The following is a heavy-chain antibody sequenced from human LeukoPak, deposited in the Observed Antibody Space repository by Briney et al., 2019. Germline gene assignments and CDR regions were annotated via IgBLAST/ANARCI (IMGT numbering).Heavy chain of an antibody. CDR1: GYRFTSYW. D-gene: IGHD6-13*01. V-gene: IGHV5-51*01. Sequence: GESLKISCKGSGYRFTSYWIAWVRQMPGKGLEWMGIIYPGDSDTRYSPSFQGQVTISADKSISTAYLQWSSLKASDTATYYCARRVGSSSWFFDYWGQGTLVTVSS. CDR3: ARRVGSSSWFFDY. CDR2: IYPGDSDT. J-gene: IGHJ4*02.